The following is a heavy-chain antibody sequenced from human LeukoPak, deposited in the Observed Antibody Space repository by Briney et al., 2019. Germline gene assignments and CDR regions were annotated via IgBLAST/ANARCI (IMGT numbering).Heavy chain of an antibody. J-gene: IGHJ4*02. V-gene: IGHV1-3*03. CDR2: INTGNGNT. CDR1: GYTFTSYS. D-gene: IGHD1-7*01. CDR3: ARGNWNSVDY. Sequence: ASAKVSCKASGYTFTSYSIHWVRQAPGQSLAWMGWINTGNGNTKYSQELQGRVTITRGTFANTAYMELSSLRSDDMAVYYCARGNWNSVDYWGQGTLVTVSS.